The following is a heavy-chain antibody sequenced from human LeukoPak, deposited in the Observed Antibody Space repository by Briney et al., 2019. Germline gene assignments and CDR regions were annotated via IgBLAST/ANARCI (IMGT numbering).Heavy chain of an antibody. CDR2: ISSSGSTI. CDR3: ARKTTVVTGDWFDP. D-gene: IGHD4-23*01. Sequence: PGGSLRLSCAASGSTFSDYYMSWIRQAPGRGLEWVSYISSSGSTIYYADSVKGRFTISRDNAKNSLYLQMNSLRAEDTAVYYCARKTTVVTGDWFDPWGQGTLVTVSS. V-gene: IGHV3-11*01. J-gene: IGHJ5*02. CDR1: GSTFSDYY.